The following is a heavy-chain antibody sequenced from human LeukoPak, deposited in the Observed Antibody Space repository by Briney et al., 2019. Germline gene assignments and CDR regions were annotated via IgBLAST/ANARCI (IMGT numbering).Heavy chain of an antibody. J-gene: IGHJ5*02. CDR2: IESDGRT. CDR1: GFTLSSHW. V-gene: IGHV3-74*01. CDR3: ARGLLSVVSTGYWFDA. Sequence: GGSLRLSCAASGFTLSSHWMHWVRQVPGKGLVSVSRIESDGRTAYADSVKGRFIISRDNAKNTLYLQMNSLTAEDTAVYYCARGLLSVVSTGYWFDAWGQGTLVTVSS. D-gene: IGHD2-2*01.